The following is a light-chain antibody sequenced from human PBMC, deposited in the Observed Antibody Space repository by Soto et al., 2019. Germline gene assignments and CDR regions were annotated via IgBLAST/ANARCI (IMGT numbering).Light chain of an antibody. Sequence: VLTQSPATLSLSPWERATLSCRASLNVNSYLAWYQQKPGQAPRLLIYDASNRAAGIPARFSGSGSGTDFTLTISGLEPEDFATYYCQQLHGYPITFGQGTRLEIK. V-gene: IGKV3-11*01. CDR3: QQLHGYPIT. J-gene: IGKJ5*01. CDR2: DAS. CDR1: LNVNSY.